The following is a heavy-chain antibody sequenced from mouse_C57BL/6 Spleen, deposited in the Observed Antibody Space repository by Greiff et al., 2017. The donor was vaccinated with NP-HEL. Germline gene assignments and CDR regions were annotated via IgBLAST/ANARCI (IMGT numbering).Heavy chain of an antibody. CDR2: ISSGSSTI. Sequence: EVKVVESGGGLVKPGGSLKLSCAASGFTFSDYGMHWVRQAPEQGLEWVAYISSGSSTIYYADTVKGRFTISRDTASNTLFLQMTSLRSEDTAMYYCARGDGYYGAMDYWGQGTSVTVSS. J-gene: IGHJ4*01. CDR1: GFTFSDYG. CDR3: ARGDGYYGAMDY. V-gene: IGHV5-17*01. D-gene: IGHD2-3*01.